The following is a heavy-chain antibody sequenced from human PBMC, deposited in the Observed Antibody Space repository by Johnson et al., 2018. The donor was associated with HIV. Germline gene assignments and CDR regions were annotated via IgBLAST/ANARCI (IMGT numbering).Heavy chain of an antibody. CDR3: ARDRGQPDAFDI. CDR1: GFTFSTYG. V-gene: IGHV3-30*02. J-gene: IGHJ3*02. D-gene: IGHD3-10*01. Sequence: QVQLVESGGGVVQPGGSLRLSCAASGFTFSTYGMHWVRQAPGKGLEWVAFIRDDGSNKHYIDSVKGRFTISRDNSKNTLYLQMNSLRAEDTAVYYCARDRGQPDAFDIWGQGTMVTVSS. CDR2: IRDDGSNK.